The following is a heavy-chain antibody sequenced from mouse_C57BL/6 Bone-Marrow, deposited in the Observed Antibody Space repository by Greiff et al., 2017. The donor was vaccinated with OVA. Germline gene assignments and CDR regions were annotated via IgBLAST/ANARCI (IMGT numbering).Heavy chain of an antibody. D-gene: IGHD2-3*01. CDR3: AREEGWLLREGPNY. J-gene: IGHJ2*01. Sequence: QVHVKQSGPELVKPGASVKISCKASGYAFSSSWMNWVKQRPGKGLEWIGRIYPGDGDTNYNGKFKGKATLTADKSSSTAYMQLSSLTSEDSAVYFCAREEGWLLREGPNYWGQGTTLTVSS. CDR1: GYAFSSSW. V-gene: IGHV1-82*01. CDR2: IYPGDGDT.